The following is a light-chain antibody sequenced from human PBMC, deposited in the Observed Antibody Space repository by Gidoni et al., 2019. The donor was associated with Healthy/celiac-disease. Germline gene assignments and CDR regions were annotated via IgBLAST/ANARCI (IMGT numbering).Light chain of an antibody. CDR1: QSVSSSY. V-gene: IGKV3-20*01. Sequence: EIVLTQSPGTLSLSPGERATLSCRASQSVSSSYLAWYQQKPGQAPRLLIYGESSRATGIPDRFSVSGSGTDFTLTISRLEPEDFAVYYCQQYGSSPLTFGGGTKVEIK. J-gene: IGKJ4*01. CDR3: QQYGSSPLT. CDR2: GES.